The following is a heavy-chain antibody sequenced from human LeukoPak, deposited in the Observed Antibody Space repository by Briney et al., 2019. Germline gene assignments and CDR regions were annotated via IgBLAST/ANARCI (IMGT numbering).Heavy chain of an antibody. V-gene: IGHV3-48*03. CDR3: AREGNDGWDY. Sequence: GGSLRLSCAASGFTFSSYEMNWVRQAPGKGLERVSYIRSSGSIIYYADSVKGRFTISRDNAKNSLYLQMNSLRAEDTAVYYCAREGNDGWDYWGQGTQVTVSS. CDR1: GFTFSSYE. CDR2: IRSSGSII. D-gene: IGHD1-1*01. J-gene: IGHJ4*02.